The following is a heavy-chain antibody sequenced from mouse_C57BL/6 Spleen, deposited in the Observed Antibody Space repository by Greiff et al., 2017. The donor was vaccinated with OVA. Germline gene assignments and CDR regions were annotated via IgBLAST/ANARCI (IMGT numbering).Heavy chain of an antibody. CDR2: ISDGGSYT. J-gene: IGHJ2*01. Sequence: EVKLVESGGGLVKPGGSLKLSCAASGFTFSSYAMSWVRQTPEKRLEWVATISDGGSYTYYPDNVKGRFTISRDNAKNNLYLQMSHLKSEDTAMYYCARENYDGHFDYWGQGTTLTVSS. CDR3: ARENYDGHFDY. D-gene: IGHD2-3*01. CDR1: GFTFSSYA. V-gene: IGHV5-4*01.